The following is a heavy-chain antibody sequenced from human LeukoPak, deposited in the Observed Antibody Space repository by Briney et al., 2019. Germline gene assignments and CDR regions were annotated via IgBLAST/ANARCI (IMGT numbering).Heavy chain of an antibody. J-gene: IGHJ5*02. Sequence: ASVKVSCKASGGTFSSYAISWVRQAPGQGLEWMGGIIPIFGTANYAQKFQGRVTITTDESTSTAYMELSSLRSEDTAVYYCARVLIGVNSYGPNWFDPWGQGTLVTVSS. D-gene: IGHD5-18*01. CDR1: GGTFSSYA. V-gene: IGHV1-69*05. CDR2: IIPIFGTA. CDR3: ARVLIGVNSYGPNWFDP.